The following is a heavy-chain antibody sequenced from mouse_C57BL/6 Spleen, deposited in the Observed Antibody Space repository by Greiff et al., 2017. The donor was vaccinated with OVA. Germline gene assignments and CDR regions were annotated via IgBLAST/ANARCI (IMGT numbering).Heavy chain of an antibody. J-gene: IGHJ4*01. CDR3: ARKEEYDAMDY. CDR2: IYPGGGYT. V-gene: IGHV1-63*01. CDR1: GYTFTNYG. Sequence: QVQLQQSGAELVRPGTSVKLSCKASGYTFTNYGIGWVKQRPGQGLEWIGDIYPGGGYTYYNEKFKGKATLTADKSSSTAYMQFSSLTSEDSAMYYCARKEEYDAMDYWGQGTSVTVSA.